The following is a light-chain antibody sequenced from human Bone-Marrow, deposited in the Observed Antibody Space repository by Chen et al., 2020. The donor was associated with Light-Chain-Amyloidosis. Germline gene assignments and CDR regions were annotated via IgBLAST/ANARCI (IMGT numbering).Light chain of an antibody. V-gene: IGLV3-21*02. CDR3: QVWDRSSDHPV. CDR2: DDS. CDR1: NIGSTS. J-gene: IGLJ3*02. Sequence: SYVLTQPSSVSVAPGQTATIACGGNNIGSTSVHWYQQTPGQAPLLVVYDDSDRPSGIPERLSGSNSGNTATLTISRVVAGDEADYYCQVWDRSSDHPVFGGGTKLTVL.